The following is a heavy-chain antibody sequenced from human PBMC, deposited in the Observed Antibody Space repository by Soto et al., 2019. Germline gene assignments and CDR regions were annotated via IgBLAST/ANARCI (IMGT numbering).Heavy chain of an antibody. CDR2: IFSGGNT. J-gene: IGHJ4*02. Sequence: DVQLLESGGDLVQPGGSLRLSCAASGFTFSSYVMSWVRQAPGKGLEWVSSIFSGGNTYYADSVKGRSTISRDNSKNTLYLQMNSLRVEDTAIYDCAKGGPNDYWGQGTLVTVSS. CDR1: GFTFSSYV. D-gene: IGHD3-16*01. CDR3: AKGGPNDY. V-gene: IGHV3-23*01.